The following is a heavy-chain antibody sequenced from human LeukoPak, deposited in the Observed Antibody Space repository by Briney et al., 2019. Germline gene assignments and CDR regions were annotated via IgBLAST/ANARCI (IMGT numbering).Heavy chain of an antibody. CDR2: ISGNGGST. CDR1: QFNFNKFG. CDR3: ARVRDSSGYSFSGFDY. D-gene: IGHD3-22*01. J-gene: IGHJ4*02. V-gene: IGHV3-23*01. Sequence: QTGGSLRLSCATSQFNFNKFGTTWVRQAPGKGLEWVSSISGNGGSTQYADSVQGRFAISRDNSKNTLYLQMNSLRAEDTAVYYCARVRDSSGYSFSGFDYWGQGTLVTVSS.